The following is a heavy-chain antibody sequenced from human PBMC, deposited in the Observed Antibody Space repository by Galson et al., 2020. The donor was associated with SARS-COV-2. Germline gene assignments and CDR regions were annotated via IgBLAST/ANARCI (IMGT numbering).Heavy chain of an antibody. CDR1: GYTFTSYN. CDR2: MNPNSGNK. CDR3: ARYDFWSGYSDF. V-gene: IGHV1-8*01. Sequence: GESLKISCKASGYTFTSYNINWVRQAPGQGLEWMAWMNPNSGNKGSVQSFEGRVTLTSDSSITTAYMELSDLTSDDTAVYYCARYDFWSGYSDFWGQGTLVTVSS. J-gene: IGHJ4*02. D-gene: IGHD3-3*01.